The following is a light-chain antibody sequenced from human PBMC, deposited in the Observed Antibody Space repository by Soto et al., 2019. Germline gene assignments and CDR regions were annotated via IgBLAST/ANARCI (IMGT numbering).Light chain of an antibody. V-gene: IGKV3-20*01. J-gene: IGKJ2*01. Sequence: ENVLTQSPGTLSLSPGERATLSCRASQSVSRSYLTWYQQKPGQAPRLIIYGASSRATDIPDRFSGSGSGTDFTLTISRLEPEDFAVYYCQQYDSSPVTFGQGTKLEIK. CDR3: QQYDSSPVT. CDR1: QSVSRSY. CDR2: GAS.